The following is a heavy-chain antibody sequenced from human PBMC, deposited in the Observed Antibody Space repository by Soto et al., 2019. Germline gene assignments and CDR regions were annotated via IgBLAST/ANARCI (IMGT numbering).Heavy chain of an antibody. D-gene: IGHD1-26*01. CDR2: IYYSGST. Sequence: QLQLQESGQGLVKPSETLSLTCTVSGGSISSSIYYWGWIRQPPGKGLEWIGSIYYSGSTYYNPSLKIRVTISVDTSKNQFSLKLSSVTAADTAVYYCARRDLVGAASDAFDIWGQGTMVTVSS. CDR1: GGSISSSIYY. J-gene: IGHJ3*02. V-gene: IGHV4-39*01. CDR3: ARRDLVGAASDAFDI.